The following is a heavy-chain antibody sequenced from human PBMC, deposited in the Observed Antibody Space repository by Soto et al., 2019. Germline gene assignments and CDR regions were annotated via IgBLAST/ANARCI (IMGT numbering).Heavy chain of an antibody. V-gene: IGHV1-69*01. CDR3: ARVPDGSGSWEQYYFDY. D-gene: IGHD3-10*01. Sequence: QVQLVQSGAEVKKPGSSVKVSCKASGGTFSSYAISWVRQAPGQGLEWMGGIIPIFGTANYAQKFQGRVTITADESTSTAYMELSSLIAEDKAVYYCARVPDGSGSWEQYYFDYWGQGTLVTVSS. J-gene: IGHJ4*02. CDR1: GGTFSSYA. CDR2: IIPIFGTA.